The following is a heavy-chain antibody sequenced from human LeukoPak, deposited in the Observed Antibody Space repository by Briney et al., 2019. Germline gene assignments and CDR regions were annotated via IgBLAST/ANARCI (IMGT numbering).Heavy chain of an antibody. D-gene: IGHD1-26*01. CDR1: GITFSGYS. CDR3: ARVGGATAVTMYFEY. J-gene: IGHJ4*02. CDR2: MTTSGNTI. V-gene: IGHV3-48*02. Sequence: GGALRLSCVVSGITFSGYSMIWVRQAPGKGLEWLSFMTTSGNTIFYAESVKDRFTISRDNAKKSLYLQMNSLRDEDTAVYYCARVGGATAVTMYFEYWGQGTLVTVSS.